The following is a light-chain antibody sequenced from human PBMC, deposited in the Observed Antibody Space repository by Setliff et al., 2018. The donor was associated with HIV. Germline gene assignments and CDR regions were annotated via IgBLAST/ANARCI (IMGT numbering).Light chain of an antibody. CDR3: QQTYSTPRT. CDR1: QNINYF. J-gene: IGKJ1*01. CDR2: AAS. V-gene: IGKV1-39*01. Sequence: DIQMTQSPSSLSASVGDRVTITCRASQNINYFLNWFQHKPGKAPKLLIYAASSLQSGVPSRFSGSGSGTDFTFTISSLQPEDFATYYCQQTYSTPRTFGQGTMVDIK.